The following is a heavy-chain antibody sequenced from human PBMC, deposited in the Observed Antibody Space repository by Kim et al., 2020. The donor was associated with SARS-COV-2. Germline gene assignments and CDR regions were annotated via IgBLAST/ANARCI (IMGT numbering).Heavy chain of an antibody. D-gene: IGHD2-15*01. CDR3: AKRVDYYFDN. CDR2: ISYDGSNK. J-gene: IGHJ4*02. V-gene: IGHV3-30*18. Sequence: GGSPRLSCAASGFTFSSYGMHWVRQAPGKGLEWVAVISYDGSNKYYADSVKGRFTISRDNSKNTLYLQMNSLRPEDTAVYYCAKRVDYYFDNWGQGTLVTVSS. CDR1: GFTFSSYG.